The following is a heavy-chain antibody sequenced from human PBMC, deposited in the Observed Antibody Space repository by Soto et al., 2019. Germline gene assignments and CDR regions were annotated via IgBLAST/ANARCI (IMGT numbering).Heavy chain of an antibody. Sequence: GGSLILSCVASGFTFSSSVISWVRQAPGKGLDWVSIITPNGGITYYADSVKGRFTISRDNSKSTLYLQMNSLRAEDTAVYYCAKAALIVVVVAALDIWGQGTMVTVSS. CDR1: GFTFSSSV. V-gene: IGHV3-23*01. J-gene: IGHJ3*02. CDR3: AKAALIVVVVAALDI. CDR2: ITPNGGIT. D-gene: IGHD2-15*01.